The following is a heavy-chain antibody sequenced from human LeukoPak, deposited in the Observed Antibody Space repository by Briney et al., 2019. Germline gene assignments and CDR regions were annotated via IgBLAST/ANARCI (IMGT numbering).Heavy chain of an antibody. CDR3: VRAAGSFDY. V-gene: IGHV3-33*01. J-gene: IGHJ4*02. CDR2: IWSDGGNK. Sequence: GGSLRLSCAASGFTFSDYGIHWVRQAPGKGLEWVSVIWSDGGNKYYADSVKGRFTISRDNSKKTLYLQMNSLRVEDTAVYYCVRAAGSFDYWGQGTLVTVPS. D-gene: IGHD3-10*01. CDR1: GFTFSDYG.